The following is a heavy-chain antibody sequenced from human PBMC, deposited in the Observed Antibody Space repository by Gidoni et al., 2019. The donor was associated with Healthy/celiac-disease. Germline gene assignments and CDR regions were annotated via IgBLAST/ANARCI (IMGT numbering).Heavy chain of an antibody. Sequence: QVQLQESGPGLVKPSQTLSLTCTVSGGSISSGGYYWSWIRQHPGKGLEWIGYIYYSGSTYYNPSLKSRVTISVDTSKNQFSLKLSSVTAADTAVYYCAREGRAIAAAGTGAFDIWGQGTMVTVSS. CDR1: GGSISSGGYY. D-gene: IGHD6-13*01. CDR2: IYYSGST. V-gene: IGHV4-31*03. J-gene: IGHJ3*02. CDR3: AREGRAIAAAGTGAFDI.